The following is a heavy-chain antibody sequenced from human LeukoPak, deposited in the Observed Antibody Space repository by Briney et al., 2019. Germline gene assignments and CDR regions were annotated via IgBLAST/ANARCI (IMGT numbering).Heavy chain of an antibody. Sequence: SETLSLTCAVCGGSISGYYWGWIRQPPGKGLEWIGYIYYSGTTNYNPSLKSRVTISVDTSKNQFSLNLRSVTAADTAVYFCVKVGTGTIDYRGQGTLVTVSS. D-gene: IGHD1-1*01. CDR1: GGSISGYY. CDR2: IYYSGTT. V-gene: IGHV4-59*01. J-gene: IGHJ4*02. CDR3: VKVGTGTIDY.